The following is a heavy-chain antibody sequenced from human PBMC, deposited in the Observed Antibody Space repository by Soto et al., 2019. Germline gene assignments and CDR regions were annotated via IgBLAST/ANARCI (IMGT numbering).Heavy chain of an antibody. Sequence: EVQLLESGGGLVQPGGSLRLSCAASGFTFGNKGMNWVRKAPGKGREWVSGISGGGGSTYYADSVKGRFTISRDPSKNTVFLEMNSLRAEDTAVYYCAKGFIVVVTVIRPDDSFDVWGQGTLVTVSS. CDR2: ISGGGGST. CDR1: GFTFGNKG. J-gene: IGHJ3*01. D-gene: IGHD2-21*02. CDR3: AKGFIVVVTVIRPDDSFDV. V-gene: IGHV3-23*01.